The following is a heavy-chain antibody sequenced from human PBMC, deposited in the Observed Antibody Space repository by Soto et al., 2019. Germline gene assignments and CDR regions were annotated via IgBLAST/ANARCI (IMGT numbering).Heavy chain of an antibody. J-gene: IGHJ1*01. CDR1: GDSVTSDSHY. CDR2: IYYSGST. CDR3: ARGEGGYYYSCYFQH. Sequence: SETLSLTCTVSGDSVTSDSHYWGWIRQPPGKGLECIGYIYYSGSTNYNPSLKSRVTISVDTSKNQFSLKLSSVTAADTAVYYCARGEGGYYYSCYFQHWGQGTLVTVSS. V-gene: IGHV4-61*01. D-gene: IGHD3-22*01.